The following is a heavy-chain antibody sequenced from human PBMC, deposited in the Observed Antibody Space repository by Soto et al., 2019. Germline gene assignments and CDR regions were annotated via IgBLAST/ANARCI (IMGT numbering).Heavy chain of an antibody. D-gene: IGHD2-21*02. V-gene: IGHV1-18*01. Sequence: PSVKVSCKASGYTFTSYGISWVRQAPGQGLEWMGWISAYNGNTNYAQKLQSRVTMTTDTSTSTANMELRNLRSDDTDVYYYAIDMLAYCGGDCYSQVGYWGQGTLVTVSS. CDR1: GYTFTSYG. CDR3: AIDMLAYCGGDCYSQVGY. CDR2: ISAYNGNT. J-gene: IGHJ4*02.